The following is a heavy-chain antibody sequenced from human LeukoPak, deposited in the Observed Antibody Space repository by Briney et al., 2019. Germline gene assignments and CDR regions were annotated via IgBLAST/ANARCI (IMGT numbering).Heavy chain of an antibody. CDR2: INHSGST. J-gene: IGHJ4*02. CDR3: ARVFRIQLWFSSPYDY. CDR1: GGSISSYY. V-gene: IGHV4-34*01. D-gene: IGHD5-18*01. Sequence: SEALSLTCTVSGGSISSYYWSWIRQPPGKGLEWIGEINHSGSTNYNPSLKSRVTISVDTSKNQFSLKLSSVTAADTAVYYCARVFRIQLWFSSPYDYWGQGTLVTVSS.